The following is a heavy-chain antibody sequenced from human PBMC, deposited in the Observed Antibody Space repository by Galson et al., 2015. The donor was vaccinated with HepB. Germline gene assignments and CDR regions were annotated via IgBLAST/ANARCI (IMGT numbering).Heavy chain of an antibody. J-gene: IGHJ4*02. V-gene: IGHV4-30-4*07. CDR1: GASLSSGGSS. CDR3: ARGASDTVFDS. D-gene: IGHD4-11*01. CDR2: IYSSGGT. Sequence: TLSLTCAVSGASLSSGGSSWSWIRQPPGTGLEWVGYIYSSGGTYYNPSLRRRLTMSIDTSKNQFSLKLASVTAADTAVYYCARGASDTVFDSWGQGTLVTVSS.